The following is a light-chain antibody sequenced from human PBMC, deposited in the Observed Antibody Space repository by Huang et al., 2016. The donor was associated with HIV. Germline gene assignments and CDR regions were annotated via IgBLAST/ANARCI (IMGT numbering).Light chain of an antibody. V-gene: IGKV3-15*01. CDR2: GAS. CDR3: QQYNNWPPYT. J-gene: IGKJ2*01. Sequence: EIMMTQSPATLSVSPGERATLPCRASQSIDSNFAWYQQKPGQAPRLLTYGASTRATGIPARFSGSGSGTAFTLTISSLQPEDSAVYYCQQYNNWPPYTFGQGTNLEI. CDR1: QSIDSN.